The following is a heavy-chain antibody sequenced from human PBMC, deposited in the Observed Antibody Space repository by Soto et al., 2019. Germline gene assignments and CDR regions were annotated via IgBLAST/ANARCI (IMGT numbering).Heavy chain of an antibody. Sequence: EVQLLESGGGLVQPGGSLRLSCAASGFTFSSYAMSWVRQAPGKGLEWVSVISGSGGSTYYADSVKGRFTISRDNSKNTLYRQMNSLRAEDTAVYYFAKPARGWYSDTDYWGQGTLVTVSS. CDR2: ISGSGGST. D-gene: IGHD6-19*01. CDR3: AKPARGWYSDTDY. V-gene: IGHV3-23*01. J-gene: IGHJ4*02. CDR1: GFTFSSYA.